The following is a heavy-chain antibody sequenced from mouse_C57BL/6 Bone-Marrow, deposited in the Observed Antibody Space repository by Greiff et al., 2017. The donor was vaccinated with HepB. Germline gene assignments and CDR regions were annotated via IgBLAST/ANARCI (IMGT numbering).Heavy chain of an antibody. CDR1: GFTFSSYG. CDR2: ISSGGSYT. CDR3: ARHPLWLRRGAWFAY. V-gene: IGHV5-6*02. D-gene: IGHD2-2*01. Sequence: DVMLVESGGDLVKPGGSLKLSCAASGFTFSSYGMSWVRQTPDKRLEWVATISSGGSYTYYPDSVKGRFTISRDNAKNTLYLQMSSLKSEDTAMYYCARHPLWLRRGAWFAYWGQGTLVTVSA. J-gene: IGHJ3*01.